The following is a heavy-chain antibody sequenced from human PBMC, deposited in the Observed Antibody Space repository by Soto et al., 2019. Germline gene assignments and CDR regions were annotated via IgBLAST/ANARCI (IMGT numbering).Heavy chain of an antibody. CDR3: ATTARIFGGKRGRYGMDV. CDR2: IIPIFVTA. V-gene: IGHV1-69*01. D-gene: IGHD3-3*01. Sequence: QVQLVQSGAEVKKPGSSVKVSCKASGGTFSSYAISWVRQAPGQGLEWMGGIIPIFVTANNAQKFQGRVTITADESTSTAYMELSSLRSEDTAVYYCATTARIFGGKRGRYGMDVWGQGTTVTVSS. CDR1: GGTFSSYA. J-gene: IGHJ6*02.